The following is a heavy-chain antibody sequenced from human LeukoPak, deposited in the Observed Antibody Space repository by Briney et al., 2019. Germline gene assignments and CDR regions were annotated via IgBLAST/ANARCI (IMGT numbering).Heavy chain of an antibody. CDR2: ISYDGSNK. J-gene: IGHJ5*02. V-gene: IGHV3-30-3*01. D-gene: IGHD6-6*01. Sequence: GGSLRLSCAASGFTFSSYAMHWVRQAPGKGLEWVAVISYDGSNKYYADSVKGRFTISRDNSKNTLYLQMNSLRAEDTAVYYCARDRWFSRIAARHHKNWFDPWGQGTLVTVSS. CDR1: GFTFSSYA. CDR3: ARDRWFSRIAARHHKNWFDP.